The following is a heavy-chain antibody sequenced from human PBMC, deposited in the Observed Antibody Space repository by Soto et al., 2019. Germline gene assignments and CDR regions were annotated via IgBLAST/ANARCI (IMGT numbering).Heavy chain of an antibody. J-gene: IGHJ6*02. CDR3: ARDRTCIGGSCYFYGHYYYGMDV. Sequence: LLLSSAAAGSTIIGYSMNGVRQAVWKGLEYVSFINSSSSYIYYADSVKGRFTISRADAKNSLYLQMNSLRAEDTAVYYCARDRTCIGGSCYFYGHYYYGMDVWGQGTTVTVSS. V-gene: IGHV3-21*01. CDR1: GSTIIGYS. CDR2: INSSSSYI. D-gene: IGHD2-15*01.